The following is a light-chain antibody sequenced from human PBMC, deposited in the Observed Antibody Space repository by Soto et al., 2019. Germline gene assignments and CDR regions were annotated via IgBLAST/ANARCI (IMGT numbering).Light chain of an antibody. V-gene: IGKV1-39*01. Sequence: QMTQSPSSLSASVGARVTITCRASQNIRTYLNWYQQKPGKAPSLLIYGASTLQSGVPSRFSGSGSATDFTLTITSLQPEAFATYYCQQSYNTPRTFGQGTKV. J-gene: IGKJ1*01. CDR2: GAS. CDR1: QNIRTY. CDR3: QQSYNTPRT.